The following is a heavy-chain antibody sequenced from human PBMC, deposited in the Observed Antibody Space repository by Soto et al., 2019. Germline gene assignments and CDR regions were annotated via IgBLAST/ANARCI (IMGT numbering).Heavy chain of an antibody. Sequence: ASVKVSCKASGYTFTSYYMHWVRQAPGQGLEWMGIINPSGGSTSYAQKFQGRVTMTRDTSTSTVYMELSSLRSEDTAVYYCARAPTSIVGATNFDYWGQGTLVTVSS. J-gene: IGHJ4*02. CDR2: INPSGGST. D-gene: IGHD1-26*01. CDR1: GYTFTSYY. CDR3: ARAPTSIVGATNFDY. V-gene: IGHV1-46*01.